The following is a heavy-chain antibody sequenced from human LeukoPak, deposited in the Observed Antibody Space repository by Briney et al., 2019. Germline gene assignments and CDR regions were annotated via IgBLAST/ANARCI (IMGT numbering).Heavy chain of an antibody. V-gene: IGHV4-4*02. CDR1: GDSISSSNW. D-gene: IGHD2-2*01. Sequence: PSETLSLTCAVSGDSISSSNWWSWVRQSPGKGLEWIGEIYHNGTTNYTPSLKSRVTMSVDKSKNQFSLKLSSVTAADTAVYYCARKDIVVVPAVDGWFDPWGQGTLVTVSS. CDR3: ARKDIVVVPAVDGWFDP. J-gene: IGHJ5*02. CDR2: IYHNGTT.